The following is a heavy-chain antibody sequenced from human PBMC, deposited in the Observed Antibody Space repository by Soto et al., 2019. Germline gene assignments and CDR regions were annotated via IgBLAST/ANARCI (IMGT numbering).Heavy chain of an antibody. CDR3: ARVVYSLSWSGFEP. J-gene: IGHJ5*02. V-gene: IGHV4-38-2*01. D-gene: IGHD6-13*01. Sequence: SETLSLTCDVSGYSINSVDHREGIRQPPWMGLEWIGSIYHSGSTYKNPSHKSRVTQSLNTSKIHLSLPLSSVTAADRCVYYCARVVYSLSWSGFEPWGQATLVNVS. CDR1: GYSINSVDH. CDR2: IYHSGST.